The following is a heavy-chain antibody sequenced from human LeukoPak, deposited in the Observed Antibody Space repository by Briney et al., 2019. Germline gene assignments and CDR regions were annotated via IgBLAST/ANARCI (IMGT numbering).Heavy chain of an antibody. CDR3: ATGSTSFGVVITFDY. CDR2: ISGSTGST. J-gene: IGHJ4*02. CDR1: GFTFSSSA. Sequence: GGSLRLSCAASGFTFSSSAMSWVRQAPGKGLEWVSVISGSTGSTYYADSVRGRFTISRDNSKSTLYLQMNSLRAEDTAVYYCATGSTSFGVVITFDYWGQGTLVTVSS. D-gene: IGHD3-3*01. V-gene: IGHV3-23*01.